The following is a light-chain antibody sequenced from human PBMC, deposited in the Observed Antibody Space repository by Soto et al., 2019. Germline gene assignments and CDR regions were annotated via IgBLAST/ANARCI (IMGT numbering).Light chain of an antibody. CDR3: QQRSIWPPRIT. V-gene: IGKV3-11*01. J-gene: IGKJ5*01. CDR2: GAS. Sequence: IVLTQSPATLSLSPGERATLSCRASQSVSSNFAWYQQKPGQARRLLIYGASNRATGVPARFSGSGSGTDFTLTISSLESEDFAVYYCQQRSIWPPRITFGQGTRLEIK. CDR1: QSVSSN.